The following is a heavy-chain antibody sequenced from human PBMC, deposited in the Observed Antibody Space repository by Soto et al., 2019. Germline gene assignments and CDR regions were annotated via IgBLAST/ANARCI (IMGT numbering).Heavy chain of an antibody. J-gene: IGHJ6*02. CDR3: AKAKGGYPDYYYYGMDV. CDR2: ISYDGSNK. V-gene: IGHV3-30*18. Sequence: GGSLRLSCAASGFTFSSYGMHWVRQAPGKGLEWVAVISYDGSNKYYADSVKGRFTISRDNSKNTLYLQMNSLRAEDTAVYYCAKAKGGYPDYYYYGMDVWGQGTTVTVSS. CDR1: GFTFSSYG. D-gene: IGHD5-18*01.